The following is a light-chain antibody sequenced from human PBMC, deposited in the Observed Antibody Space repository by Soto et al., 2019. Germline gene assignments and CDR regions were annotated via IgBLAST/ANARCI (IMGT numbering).Light chain of an antibody. V-gene: IGKV3D-20*02. CDR1: QSVSSSY. Sequence: EVVVTQSPATLSLSPGERATLSCRASQSVSSSYLAWYQQKPGQPPRLLIYGALNRAAGIPARFSGSGSGTDFTLTISSLEPEDSAVYYCQQRNIWPPVTVAQVARLEI. J-gene: IGKJ5*01. CDR2: GAL. CDR3: QQRNIWPPVT.